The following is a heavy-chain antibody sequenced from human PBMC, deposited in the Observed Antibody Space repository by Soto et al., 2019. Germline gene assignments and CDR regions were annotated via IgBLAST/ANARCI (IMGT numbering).Heavy chain of an antibody. CDR1: GFTFSSYA. D-gene: IGHD2-2*01. V-gene: IGHV3-23*01. J-gene: IGHJ3*02. CDR3: AKDQIPDIVVVPAADDDAFDI. CDR2: ISGSGGST. Sequence: EVQLLESGGGLVQPGGSLRLSCAASGFTFSSYAMSWVRQAPGKGLEWVSAISGSGGSTYYADSVKGRFTISRDNSKNTLYLQMNSLRAEDTAVYYCAKDQIPDIVVVPAADDDAFDIWGQGTMVTVSS.